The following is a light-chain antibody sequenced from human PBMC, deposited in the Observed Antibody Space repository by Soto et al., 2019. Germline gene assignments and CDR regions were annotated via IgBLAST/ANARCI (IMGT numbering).Light chain of an antibody. CDR1: RSNLGAGYD. Sequence: QSVLTQPPSVSGAPGQGITISCTGTRSNLGAGYDVHWYQQLPGAAPKLLIYANNKRPSGVLDRFSGSKSGTSASLAITGLQAEDEAEYYCQSYDNSLSGAWVFGGGTKVTVL. V-gene: IGLV1-40*01. J-gene: IGLJ3*02. CDR2: ANN. CDR3: QSYDNSLSGAWV.